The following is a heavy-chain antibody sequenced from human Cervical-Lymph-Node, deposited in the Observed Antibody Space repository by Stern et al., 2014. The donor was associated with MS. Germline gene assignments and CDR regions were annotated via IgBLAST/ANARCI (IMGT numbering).Heavy chain of an antibody. CDR2: ISDDGSRK. CDR1: RLIFSEYG. J-gene: IGHJ6*02. CDR3: AKDIRFAPMDV. D-gene: IGHD3-3*01. Sequence: VQLVESGGGVVQPGTSLRLSCAASRLIFSEYGMHWVRQAPGKGLAWVAVISDDGSRKHYADSVNGRFTIFRDNSKNTVYLQMNSLRAEDTAVYYCAKDIRFAPMDVWGQGTTVTVSS. V-gene: IGHV3-30*18.